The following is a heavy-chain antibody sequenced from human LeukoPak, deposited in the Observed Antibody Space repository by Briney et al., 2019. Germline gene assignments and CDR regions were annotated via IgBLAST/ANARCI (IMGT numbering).Heavy chain of an antibody. Sequence: SLKVSSKASGGTFTSYAISWVRQTPGQGLEWMGGIIPIFGTANYTQKFQGRVTITADESTSTPYMELSSLISEDTAVFYCARGSRVHYYYSTGYYFTFDYWGQGTLVTVSS. CDR2: IIPIFGTA. D-gene: IGHD3-22*01. J-gene: IGHJ4*02. CDR1: GGTFTSYA. CDR3: ARGSRVHYYYSTGYYFTFDY. V-gene: IGHV1-69*13.